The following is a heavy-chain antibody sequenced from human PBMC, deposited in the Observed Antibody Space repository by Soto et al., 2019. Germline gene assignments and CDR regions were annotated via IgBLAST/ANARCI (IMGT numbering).Heavy chain of an antibody. CDR3: ARDLVGQHTAMHEGG. CDR2: ISSSSSYI. J-gene: IGHJ4*02. Sequence: PGGSLRLSCAASGFTFSSYAMSWVRQAPGKGLEWVSSISSSSSYIYYADSVKGRFTISRDNAKNSLYLQMNSLRAEDTAVYYCARDLVGQHTAMHEGGWGQGTLVTVSS. CDR1: GFTFSSYA. D-gene: IGHD5-18*01. V-gene: IGHV3-21*01.